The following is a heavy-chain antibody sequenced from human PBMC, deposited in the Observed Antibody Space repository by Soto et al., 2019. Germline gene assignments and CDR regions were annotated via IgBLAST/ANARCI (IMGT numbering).Heavy chain of an antibody. CDR2: IIPIFGTA. D-gene: IGHD1-26*01. CDR3: ARGGSYGGQYYYYGMDV. Sequence: QVPLVQSGAEVKKPGSSVKVSCKASGGTFSSYAISWVRQAPGQGLEWMGGIIPIFGTANYAQKFQGRVTITADESTSTAYMELSSLRSEDTAVYYCARGGSYGGQYYYYGMDVWGQGTTVTVSS. J-gene: IGHJ6*02. CDR1: GGTFSSYA. V-gene: IGHV1-69*01.